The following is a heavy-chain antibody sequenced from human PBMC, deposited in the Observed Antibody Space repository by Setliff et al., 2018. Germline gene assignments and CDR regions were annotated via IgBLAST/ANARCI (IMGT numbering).Heavy chain of an antibody. CDR3: ARVRAMTYGAFDI. J-gene: IGHJ3*02. V-gene: IGHV1-46*01. CDR2: INPSGGST. Sequence: ASVKVSCKASGYTFTSYYMHWVRQAPGQGLEWMGIINPSGGSTSYAQKFQGRVTMTRDTSISTAYMELSSLRSEDTAVYYCARVRAMTYGAFDIWGQGTMVTVSS. D-gene: IGHD2-2*01. CDR1: GYTFTSYY.